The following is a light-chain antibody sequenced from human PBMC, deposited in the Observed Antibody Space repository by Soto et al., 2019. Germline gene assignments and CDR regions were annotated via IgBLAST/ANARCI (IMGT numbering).Light chain of an antibody. J-gene: IGKJ3*01. CDR1: QSVSSSY. CDR2: GAS. Sequence: EIVLTQSPGTLSLSPGERATLSCRASQSVSSSYLAWYQQKPGQAPRLLIYGASSRATGIPDRFSGSGSGTEFSLTISRREPEDVAVYYCQQYGSSPLFTFGPGTKVDIK. V-gene: IGKV3-20*01. CDR3: QQYGSSPLFT.